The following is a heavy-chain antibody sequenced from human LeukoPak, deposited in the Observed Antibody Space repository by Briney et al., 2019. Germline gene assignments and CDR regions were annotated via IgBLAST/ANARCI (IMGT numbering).Heavy chain of an antibody. Sequence: SETLSLTCTVSGGSISSYYWSWIRQPPGKGLEWIGYIYYSGSTSYNPSLKSRVTISVDTSKKQFSLKLSSVTAADTAVYYCARARGRYSGYDLVYWGQGTLVTVSS. CDR1: GGSISSYY. D-gene: IGHD5-12*01. CDR2: IYYSGST. CDR3: ARARGRYSGYDLVY. J-gene: IGHJ4*02. V-gene: IGHV4-59*12.